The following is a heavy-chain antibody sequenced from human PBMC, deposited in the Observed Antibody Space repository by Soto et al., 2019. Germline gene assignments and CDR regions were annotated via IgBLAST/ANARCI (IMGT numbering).Heavy chain of an antibody. Sequence: QVQLVQSGAELKKPGASVNISCTASGFTFSDNLINWVRQVPGQGLEWMGWLNPDTGNTRYSETLQGRVTISRHPSASISYMELRGLENEYTALYFCARDIPSVGPRANDAFDVWGPGTMITGSS. CDR1: GFTFSDNL. CDR3: ARDIPSVGPRANDAFDV. J-gene: IGHJ3*01. V-gene: IGHV1-3*01. CDR2: LNPDTGNT. D-gene: IGHD2-2*02.